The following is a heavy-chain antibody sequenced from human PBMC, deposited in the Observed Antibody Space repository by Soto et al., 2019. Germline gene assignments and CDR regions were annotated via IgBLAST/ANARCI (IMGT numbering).Heavy chain of an antibody. D-gene: IGHD3-22*01. V-gene: IGHV4-39*01. CDR2: VYYGGST. CDR3: AGGDYYHSSGYYFYYYTMAV. J-gene: IGHJ6*02. CDR1: GGSISSSSYY. Sequence: SLTCTVSGGSISSSSYYWGWIRQPPGKGLEWIGNVYYGGSTYYNPSLKSRVTISVETSKSQFSLKLSSVTAADTAVYYCAGGDYYHSSGYYFYYYTMAVWGQGTTVTVSS.